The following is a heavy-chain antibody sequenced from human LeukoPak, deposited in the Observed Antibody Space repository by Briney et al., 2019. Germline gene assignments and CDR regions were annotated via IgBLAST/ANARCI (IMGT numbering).Heavy chain of an antibody. CDR3: ARDLSWYSST. V-gene: IGHV3-21*01. CDR2: ISSTSNYI. Sequence: PGGSLRLSCAASGFTFSSFSMNWVRQAPGKGLEWVSSISSTSNYIFYADSVKGRFTVSRDNAKNSLYLQMNSLRAEDTAVYYCARDLSWYSSTWGQGTLVTVSS. D-gene: IGHD6-13*01. J-gene: IGHJ5*02. CDR1: GFTFSSFS.